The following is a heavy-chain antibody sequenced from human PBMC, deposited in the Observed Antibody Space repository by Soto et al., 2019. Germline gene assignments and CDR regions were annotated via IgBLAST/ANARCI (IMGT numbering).Heavy chain of an antibody. CDR1: GYRFTAYD. Sequence: QVQLVQSGAGVQKPGATANISCKASGYRFTAYDMHWVRQAPGQRLEWLGWINTATGDTKYSPSFQGRVTLSRDTYATTAYIELSGLRFEDTAVYYCARTRGYCSGGSCYPLDHWGQGTLVTVSS. D-gene: IGHD2-15*01. CDR2: INTATGDT. CDR3: ARTRGYCSGGSCYPLDH. J-gene: IGHJ4*02. V-gene: IGHV1-3*04.